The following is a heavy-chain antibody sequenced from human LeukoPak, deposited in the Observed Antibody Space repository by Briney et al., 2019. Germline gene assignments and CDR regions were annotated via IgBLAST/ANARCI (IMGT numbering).Heavy chain of an antibody. CDR3: AREGEQWLEFDY. J-gene: IGHJ4*02. CDR1: GGTFSSYA. Sequence: SVKVSCKASGGTFSSYAISWVRQAPGQGLEWMGRIIPILGIANYAQKFQGRVTITADKSTSTAYMELSSLRSEDTAVYYCAREGEQWLEFDYWGQGTLVTVSS. CDR2: IIPILGIA. D-gene: IGHD6-19*01. V-gene: IGHV1-69*04.